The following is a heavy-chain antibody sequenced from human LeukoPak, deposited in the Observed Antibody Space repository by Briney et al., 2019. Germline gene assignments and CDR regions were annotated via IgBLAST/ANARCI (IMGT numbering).Heavy chain of an antibody. V-gene: IGHV1-18*01. Sequence: ASVKVSCKASGYTFTSYGISWVRQAPGQGLEWMGWISAYNGNTNYAQKLQGRVTMTTDTSTSTAYMELRSLRSDDTAVYYCARALLSRYYYDSSGYYFDYWGQGTLVTVSS. J-gene: IGHJ4*02. CDR1: GYTFTSYG. CDR3: ARALLSRYYYDSSGYYFDY. D-gene: IGHD3-22*01. CDR2: ISAYNGNT.